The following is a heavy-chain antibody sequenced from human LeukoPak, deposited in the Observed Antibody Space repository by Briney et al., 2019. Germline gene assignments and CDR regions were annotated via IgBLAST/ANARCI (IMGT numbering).Heavy chain of an antibody. V-gene: IGHV3-7*01. J-gene: IGHJ4*02. CDR2: IKQDGSEK. Sequence: GGSLRLSCAASGFTVSSNYMSWVRQAPGKGLEWVANIKQDGSEKYYVDSVKGRFTISRDNAKNSLYLQMNSLRAEDTAVYYCARGRWSFDYWGQGTLVTVSS. D-gene: IGHD3-3*01. CDR1: GFTVSSNY. CDR3: ARGRWSFDY.